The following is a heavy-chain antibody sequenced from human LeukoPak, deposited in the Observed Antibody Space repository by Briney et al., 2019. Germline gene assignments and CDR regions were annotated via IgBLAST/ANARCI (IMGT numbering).Heavy chain of an antibody. D-gene: IGHD7-27*01. J-gene: IGHJ3*02. CDR1: GFDFKVAW. CDR2: IKSKNDGGTI. Sequence: GGSLRLPCAASGFDFKVAWMSWVRQAPGMGLEWVGRIKSKNDGGTIDYAAPVKDRFALSRDDSRSTMSLQMSSLKTEDTALYYCVTDTLPNWDDAFDTWGQGTMVTVSS. V-gene: IGHV3-15*01. CDR3: VTDTLPNWDDAFDT.